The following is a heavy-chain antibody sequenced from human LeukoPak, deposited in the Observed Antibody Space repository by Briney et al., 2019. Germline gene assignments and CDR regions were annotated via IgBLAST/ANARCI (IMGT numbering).Heavy chain of an antibody. V-gene: IGHV4-39*02. CDR1: GGSISSSSYY. CDR2: IYYSGST. J-gene: IGHJ5*02. Sequence: PSETLSLTCTVSGGSISSSSYYWGWIRQPPGKGLEWIGSIYYSGSTYYNPSLKSRVTISVDTSKNQFSLKLSSVTAADTAVYYCARDNCSSTSCYTSRTGWFDPWGQGTLVTVSS. CDR3: ARDNCSSTSCYTSRTGWFDP. D-gene: IGHD2-2*02.